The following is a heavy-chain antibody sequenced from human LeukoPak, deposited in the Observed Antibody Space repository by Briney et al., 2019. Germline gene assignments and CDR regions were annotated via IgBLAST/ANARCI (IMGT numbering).Heavy chain of an antibody. Sequence: GGSPRLSCAGSEFTFSSTWMSWVRQAPGKGLEWVANIKKDGSEKNYVDSVKGRFTISRDNAKNSLYLQMNSLRADDTAVYYCARDPGFDYSPWGQGTLVTVSS. CDR3: ARDPGFDYSP. CDR2: IKKDGSEK. D-gene: IGHD4-11*01. CDR1: EFTFSSTW. V-gene: IGHV3-7*01. J-gene: IGHJ4*02.